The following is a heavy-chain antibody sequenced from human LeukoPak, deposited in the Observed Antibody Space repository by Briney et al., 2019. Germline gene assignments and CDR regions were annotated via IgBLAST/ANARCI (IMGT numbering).Heavy chain of an antibody. CDR2: IYYTGST. D-gene: IGHD6-6*01. Sequence: ETLSLTCSVSGGSISMYWSWIRQPPGKGLEWIGYIYYTGSTNYNPSLKSRVTMFVDMSKNQFSLRLSSVTAADTAVYYCARHRAYSSSSPFDYWGQGTLVTVSS. J-gene: IGHJ4*02. V-gene: IGHV4-59*08. CDR1: GGSISMY. CDR3: ARHRAYSSSSPFDY.